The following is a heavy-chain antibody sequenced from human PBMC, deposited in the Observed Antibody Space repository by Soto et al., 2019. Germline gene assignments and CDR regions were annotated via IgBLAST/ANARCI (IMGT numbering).Heavy chain of an antibody. D-gene: IGHD3-10*01. J-gene: IGHJ5*02. Sequence: GGSLRLSCAASGFTFDEFGMSWVRQVPGKGPEWVSSFNWNGNNIHYAESVKGRFTISRDNAKNSLFLQMKSLRPEDTALYYCAREAAAGSYYKPFDAWGQGTLVTVSS. CDR1: GFTFDEFG. V-gene: IGHV3-20*04. CDR3: AREAAAGSYYKPFDA. CDR2: FNWNGNNI.